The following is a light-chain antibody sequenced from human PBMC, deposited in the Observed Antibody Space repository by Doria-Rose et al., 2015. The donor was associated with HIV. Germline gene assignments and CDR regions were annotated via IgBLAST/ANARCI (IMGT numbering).Light chain of an antibody. V-gene: IGKV3-20*01. Sequence: TQSPGTLSLSPGERATLSCRASQSVSANYLAWYQQRPGQSPRLLIYGASSRATDIPDRFGGSGSGTDFTLTISRLEPEDFAVYECHQYAISRTFGQGTKVEIK. CDR2: GAS. J-gene: IGKJ1*01. CDR1: QSVSANY. CDR3: HQYAISRT.